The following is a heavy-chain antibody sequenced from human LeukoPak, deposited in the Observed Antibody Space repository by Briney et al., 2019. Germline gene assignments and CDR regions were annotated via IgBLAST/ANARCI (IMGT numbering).Heavy chain of an antibody. V-gene: IGHV4-39*01. Sequence: SETLSLTCSVSGDSISSNAYYWAWIRQPPGKGLEWIGSIYYSGYTYYNPSLKSRVTVSVDTSKNQFSLRLSSVTAADTAMYYCARLIARFASQYYFDYWGQGSLVTVSS. CDR2: IYYSGYT. CDR3: ARLIARFASQYYFDY. D-gene: IGHD3-10*01. J-gene: IGHJ4*02. CDR1: GDSISSNAYY.